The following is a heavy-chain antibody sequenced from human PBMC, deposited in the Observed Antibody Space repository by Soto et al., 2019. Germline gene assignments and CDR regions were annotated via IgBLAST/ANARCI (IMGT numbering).Heavy chain of an antibody. CDR2: ISYSGSS. CDR3: ARATPAGSADF. V-gene: IGHV4-31*03. J-gene: IGHJ4*02. CDR1: GGSNIRDVCY. Sequence: LSLTCTFSGGSNIRDVCYWSWIRQHPGKGLEWIAYISYSGSSYSNPSLKSRVTISADTSKNQFSLRLTSVTAADTAVYFCARATPAGSADFWGQGTLVTVSS. D-gene: IGHD2-2*01.